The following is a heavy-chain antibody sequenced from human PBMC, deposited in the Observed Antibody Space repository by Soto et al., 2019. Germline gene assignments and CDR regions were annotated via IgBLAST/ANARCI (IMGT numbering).Heavy chain of an antibody. Sequence: SETLSLTCTVSGGSISSGDYYWSWIRQPPGKGLEWIGYTYYSGSTYYNPSLKSRVTISLDTSKNQFSLKLSSVAAADTAVYYCARSLMTTVTSPFDYWGQGTLVTVSS. CDR3: ARSLMTTVTSPFDY. CDR1: GGSISSGDYY. CDR2: TYYSGST. J-gene: IGHJ4*02. V-gene: IGHV4-30-4*01. D-gene: IGHD4-17*01.